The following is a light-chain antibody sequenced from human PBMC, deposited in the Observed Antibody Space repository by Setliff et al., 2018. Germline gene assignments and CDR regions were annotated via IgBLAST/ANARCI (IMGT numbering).Light chain of an antibody. CDR3: SSYTTSGTYV. Sequence: QSALTQPASVSGSPGQWITISCSGTSSDVGGYNYVSWYRQHPGKAPKLMIYDVTNRPSGISNRFSGSKSGNTASLTISGLQAEDDADYYCSSYTTSGTYVFGTGTRSPS. CDR1: SSDVGGYNY. CDR2: DVT. V-gene: IGLV2-14*03. J-gene: IGLJ1*01.